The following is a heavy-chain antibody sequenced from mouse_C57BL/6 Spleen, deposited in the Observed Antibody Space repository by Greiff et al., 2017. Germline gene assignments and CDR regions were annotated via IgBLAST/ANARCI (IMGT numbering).Heavy chain of an antibody. CDR1: GYTFTDYE. Sequence: VQRVESGAELVRPGASVTLSCKASGYTFTDYEMHWVKQTPLHGLEWIGAIDPETGGTAYNQKFKGKSILTADKSSTTAYMELRSLTSEDSAVYYCTRFAWAGAMDYWGQGTSVTVSS. V-gene: IGHV1-15*01. CDR3: TRFAWAGAMDY. CDR2: IDPETGGT. J-gene: IGHJ4*01.